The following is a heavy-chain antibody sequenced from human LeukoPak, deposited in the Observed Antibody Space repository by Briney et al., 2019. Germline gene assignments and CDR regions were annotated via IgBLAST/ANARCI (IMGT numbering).Heavy chain of an antibody. CDR3: ASRPGSYLYFDY. V-gene: IGHV4-59*12. J-gene: IGHJ4*02. Sequence: SETLSLTCTVSGSSISSYYWSWIRQPPGKGLEWIGYIYYSGSTNYNPSLKSRVTISVDTSKNQFSLKLSSVTAADTAVYYCASRPGSYLYFDYWGQGTLVTVSS. CDR1: GSSISSYY. CDR2: IYYSGST. D-gene: IGHD1-26*01.